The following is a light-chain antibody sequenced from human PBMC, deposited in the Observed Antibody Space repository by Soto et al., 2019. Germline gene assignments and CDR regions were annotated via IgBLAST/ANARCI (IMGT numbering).Light chain of an antibody. CDR3: QQYGSSLWT. CDR1: QSVSSSY. Sequence: EIVLTQSPGTLSLSPGERATLSCRASQSVSSSYLGWYQQKPGQAPRLLIYGASIRATGIPDRFSDSGSGTDFTLTISRLEPEDFAVYYCQQYGSSLWTFGQGTKVDIK. V-gene: IGKV3-20*01. CDR2: GAS. J-gene: IGKJ1*01.